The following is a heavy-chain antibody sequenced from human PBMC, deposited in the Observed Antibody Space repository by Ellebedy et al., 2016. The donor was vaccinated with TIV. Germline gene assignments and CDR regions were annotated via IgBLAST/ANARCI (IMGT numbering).Heavy chain of an antibody. CDR1: GFTFSSYG. D-gene: IGHD4-17*01. Sequence: GESLKISXAASGFTFSSYGMHWVRQAPGKGLEWVAVISYDGSNKYYADSVKGRFTISRDNSKNTLYLQMNSLRAEDTAVYYCAKYGSDYGDYDAFDIWGQGTMVTASS. CDR2: ISYDGSNK. CDR3: AKYGSDYGDYDAFDI. V-gene: IGHV3-30*18. J-gene: IGHJ3*02.